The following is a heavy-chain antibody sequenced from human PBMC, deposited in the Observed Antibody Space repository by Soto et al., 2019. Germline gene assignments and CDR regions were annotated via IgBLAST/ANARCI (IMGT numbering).Heavy chain of an antibody. Sequence: QVQLVQSGAEVKKPGSSVKVSCKASGGIFSTYAISWVRQAPGQGLELMGGIIPIFGTPNYAQRFQGRVTITADESTSTAYMELSRLRSEDTAVYYCAIDRDDYGSGNYYNRIDFWGQGTLVTVSS. D-gene: IGHD3-10*01. CDR2: IIPIFGTP. CDR3: AIDRDDYGSGNYYNRIDF. V-gene: IGHV1-69*01. CDR1: GGIFSTYA. J-gene: IGHJ4*02.